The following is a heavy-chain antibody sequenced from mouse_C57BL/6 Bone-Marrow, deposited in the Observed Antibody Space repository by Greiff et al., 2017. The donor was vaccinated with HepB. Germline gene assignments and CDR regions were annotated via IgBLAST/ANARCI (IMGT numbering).Heavy chain of an antibody. CDR1: GFNIKDDY. D-gene: IGHD3-2*02. Sequence: EVQLQESGAELVRPGASVKLSCTASGFNIKDDYMHWVKQRPEQGLEWIGWIDPENGDTEYASKFQGKATITADTSSNTAYLQLSSLTSEDTAVYYCSTTAQDYAVDYWGQGTSVTVSS. V-gene: IGHV14-4*01. CDR3: STTAQDYAVDY. J-gene: IGHJ4*01. CDR2: IDPENGDT.